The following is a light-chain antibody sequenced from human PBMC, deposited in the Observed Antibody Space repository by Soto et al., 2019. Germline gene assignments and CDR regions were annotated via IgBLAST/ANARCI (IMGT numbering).Light chain of an antibody. CDR3: QQYGSSPRT. J-gene: IGKJ1*01. CDR2: GAS. V-gene: IGKV3-20*01. Sequence: VMTQSPYTLSASPGERATLSCRASQSVSSNLAWYQQKPGQAPRLLIYGASTRATGIPDRFSGSGSGTDFTLTISRLEPEDFAVYYCQQYGSSPRTCGQGTKVE. CDR1: QSVSSN.